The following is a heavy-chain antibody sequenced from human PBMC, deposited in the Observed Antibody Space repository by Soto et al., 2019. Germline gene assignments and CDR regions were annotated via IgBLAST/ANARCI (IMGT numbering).Heavy chain of an antibody. CDR2: ISYDGSNK. CDR3: AKDQAYYHSSGYYYPDY. Sequence: GGSLRLSCAASGFTFSSYGMHWVRQAPGKGLEWVAVISYDGSNKYYADSVKGRFTISRDNSKNTLYLQMNSLRAEDTAVYYCAKDQAYYHSSGYYYPDYWGQGTLVTVSS. V-gene: IGHV3-30*18. D-gene: IGHD3-22*01. CDR1: GFTFSSYG. J-gene: IGHJ4*02.